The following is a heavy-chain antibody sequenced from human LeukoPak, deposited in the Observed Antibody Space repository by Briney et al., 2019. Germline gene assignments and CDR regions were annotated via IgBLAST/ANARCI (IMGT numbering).Heavy chain of an antibody. J-gene: IGHJ6*03. CDR2: TYYRSKWYN. Sequence: SQTLSLTCAISGDSVSSNSAAWNWIRQSPSRGLEWLGRTYYRSKWYNDYAVSVKSRITINPDTSKNQFSLQLNSVTPEDTAVYYCAREDIVVVPAAITCYYYYTDVWGKGTTVTVSS. D-gene: IGHD2-2*01. CDR1: GDSVSSNSAA. V-gene: IGHV6-1*01. CDR3: AREDIVVVPAAITCYYYYTDV.